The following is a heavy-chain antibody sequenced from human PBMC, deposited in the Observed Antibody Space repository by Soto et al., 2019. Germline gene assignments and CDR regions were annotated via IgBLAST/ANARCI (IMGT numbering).Heavy chain of an antibody. CDR3: AGDRSAYYYILRPRGYY. D-gene: IGHD3-9*01. V-gene: IGHV1-18*01. CDR2: ISAYNGNT. J-gene: IGHJ4*02. CDR1: GYTFTSYG. Sequence: QVQLVQSGAEVKKPGASVMVSCKASGYTFTSYGISWVRQAPGQVLEWMGWISAYNGNTNYAQKLHGRVNITTDPSTRRAYRELSVLRSDDTAVYYCAGDRSAYYYILRPRGYYWGQGTLVTVSS.